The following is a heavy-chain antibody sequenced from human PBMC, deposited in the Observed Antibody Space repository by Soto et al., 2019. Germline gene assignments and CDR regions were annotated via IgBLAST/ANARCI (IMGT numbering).Heavy chain of an antibody. CDR2: INSDGTTT. Sequence: GGSLRLSRASSGVTFSCYLMHLLRQVPGKGLVWVSRINSDGTTTTYADSVKGRFTISRDNAKNTLYLQMNSLRAEDTAVYYCASNPSAGYRYDTWGQGTMVTVSS. CDR1: GVTFSCYL. CDR3: ASNPSAGYRYDT. J-gene: IGHJ3*02. V-gene: IGHV3-74*01. D-gene: IGHD3-9*01.